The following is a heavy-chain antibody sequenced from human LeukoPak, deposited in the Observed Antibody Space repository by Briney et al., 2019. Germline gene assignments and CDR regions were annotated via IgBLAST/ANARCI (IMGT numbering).Heavy chain of an antibody. Sequence: SVKVSCKASGGTFSSYAISWVRQAPGQGLEWMGRIIPIFGTANYAQKFQGRVTITTDESTSTACMELSSLRSEDTAVYYCARERIGDFSGTLSWPYYFDYWGQGTLVTVSS. J-gene: IGHJ4*02. CDR3: ARERIGDFSGTLSWPYYFDY. D-gene: IGHD3-10*01. V-gene: IGHV1-69*05. CDR1: GGTFSSYA. CDR2: IIPIFGTA.